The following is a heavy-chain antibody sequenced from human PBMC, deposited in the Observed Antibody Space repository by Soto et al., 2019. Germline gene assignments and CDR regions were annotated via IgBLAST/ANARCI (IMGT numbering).Heavy chain of an antibody. J-gene: IGHJ3*02. CDR1: GYTFTSYY. Sequence: SVQVSCKASGYTFTSYYMHWVRQAPGQGLEWMGIINPSGGSTSYAQKFQGRVTMTRDTSTSTVYMELSSLRSEDTAVYYCAGGRGVLRYFDCSRRGSDACDIWG. CDR2: INPSGGST. V-gene: IGHV1-46*01. CDR3: AGGRGVLRYFDCSRRGSDACDI. D-gene: IGHD3-9*01.